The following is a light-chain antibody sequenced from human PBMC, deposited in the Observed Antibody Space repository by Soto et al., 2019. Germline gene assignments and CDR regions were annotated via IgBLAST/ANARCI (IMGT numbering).Light chain of an antibody. CDR3: QQYGSSPL. V-gene: IGKV3-20*01. CDR2: GAS. CDR1: QSVRSNY. Sequence: EIVLTQSPGTLSLSPGERATLSCRASQSVRSNYLAWYQQRPRQAPRLLIYGASNRATGIPDRFGGSGSGTDFTLTISRLEPEDFAVYYCQQYGSSPLFGQGTKVEIK. J-gene: IGKJ1*01.